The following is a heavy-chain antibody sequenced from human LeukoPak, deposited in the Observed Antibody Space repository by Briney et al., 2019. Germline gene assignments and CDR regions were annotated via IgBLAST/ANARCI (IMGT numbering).Heavy chain of an antibody. J-gene: IGHJ4*02. D-gene: IGHD1-26*01. Sequence: PGGSLRLSCAASGFTFSSYSMNWVRQAPGKGLEWVSSISSSSSYIYYADSVKGRFTISRDNAKNSLYLQMNSLRAEDTAVYYCARCQGEEWEPGPFDYWGQGTLVTVSS. CDR1: GFTFSSYS. V-gene: IGHV3-21*01. CDR2: ISSSSSYI. CDR3: ARCQGEEWEPGPFDY.